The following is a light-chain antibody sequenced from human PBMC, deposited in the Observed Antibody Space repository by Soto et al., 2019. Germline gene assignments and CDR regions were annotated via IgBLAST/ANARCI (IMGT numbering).Light chain of an antibody. J-gene: IGLJ3*02. CDR1: SGSIVSNY. V-gene: IGLV6-57*03. CDR2: KDD. Sequence: NFMLAQPHSVLESPGKTVTISCTRSSGSIVSNYVQWYQQRPGSAPTTMIYKDDQRPSGVPDRFSGSIDSSSNSASLTISGLKTEDEADYYCQSYDSSNHWVFGGGTKLTVL. CDR3: QSYDSSNHWV.